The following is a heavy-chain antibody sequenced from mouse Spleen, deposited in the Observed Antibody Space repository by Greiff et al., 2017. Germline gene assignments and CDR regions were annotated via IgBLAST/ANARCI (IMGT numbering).Heavy chain of an antibody. CDR3: ARSALYGNYDYFDY. V-gene: IGHV1-64*01. J-gene: IGHJ2*01. CDR2: IHPNSGST. CDR1: GYTFTSYW. D-gene: IGHD2-1*01. Sequence: VQLQQPGAELVKPGASVKLSCKASGYTFTSYWMHWVKQRPGQGLEWIGMIHPNSGSTNYNEKFKSKATLTVDKSSSTAYMQLSSLTSEDSAVYYCARSALYGNYDYFDYWGQGTTLTVSS.